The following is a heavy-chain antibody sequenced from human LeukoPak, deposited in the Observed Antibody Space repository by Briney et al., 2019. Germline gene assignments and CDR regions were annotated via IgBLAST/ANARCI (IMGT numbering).Heavy chain of an antibody. Sequence: SETLSLTCSVSDASISKNYWTWIRQRPGKGLEWIGRIYTSGGTNYNPSLKSRVTISVDTSKNQFSLKLSSVTAADTAVYYCARAYYYGSGSLHNAFDIWGQGTMVTVSS. D-gene: IGHD3-10*01. CDR2: IYTSGGT. V-gene: IGHV4-4*07. CDR1: DASISKNY. CDR3: ARAYYYGSGSLHNAFDI. J-gene: IGHJ3*02.